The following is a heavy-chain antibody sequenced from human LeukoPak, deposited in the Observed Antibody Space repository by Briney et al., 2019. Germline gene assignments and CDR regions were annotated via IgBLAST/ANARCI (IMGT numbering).Heavy chain of an antibody. CDR3: ASDVNNWNGLSEEGAFDI. CDR2: ISSSSSTI. CDR1: GFTFSSYS. Sequence: GGSLRLSCAASGFTFSSYSMNWVRQAPGKGLEWVSYISSSSSTIYYADSVKGRFTISRDNAKNSLYLQMNSLRAEDTAVYYCASDVNNWNGLSEEGAFDIWGQGTMVTVSS. J-gene: IGHJ3*02. D-gene: IGHD1-20*01. V-gene: IGHV3-48*01.